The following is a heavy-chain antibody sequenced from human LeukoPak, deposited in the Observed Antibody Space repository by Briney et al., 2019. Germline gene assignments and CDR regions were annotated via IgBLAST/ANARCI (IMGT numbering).Heavy chain of an antibody. Sequence: ASVKVSCKASGYTFTGYYMHWVRQAPGQGLEWMGWINPNSGGTNYAQKFQGRVTMTRDTSISTAYMELSRLRSDDTAVYYCARGYCSSTSCYCPWFDPWGQGTLVTVSS. J-gene: IGHJ5*02. V-gene: IGHV1-2*02. CDR3: ARGYCSSTSCYCPWFDP. CDR2: INPNSGGT. D-gene: IGHD2-2*01. CDR1: GYTFTGYY.